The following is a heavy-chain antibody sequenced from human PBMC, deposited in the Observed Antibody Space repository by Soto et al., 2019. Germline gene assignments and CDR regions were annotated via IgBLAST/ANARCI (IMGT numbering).Heavy chain of an antibody. CDR3: AKDSNSGSYFTWFDP. CDR1: GLTFSSYA. Sequence: EVQLLESGGGLVQPGGSLRLSCAASGLTFSSYAMTWVRQAPGKGLELVSVISGSDSSTYYADSVKGRFTISRDNSKNTLYLQMNSLRAEDTAVYYCAKDSNSGSYFTWFDPWGQGTLVTVSS. J-gene: IGHJ5*02. V-gene: IGHV3-23*01. CDR2: ISGSDSST. D-gene: IGHD1-26*01.